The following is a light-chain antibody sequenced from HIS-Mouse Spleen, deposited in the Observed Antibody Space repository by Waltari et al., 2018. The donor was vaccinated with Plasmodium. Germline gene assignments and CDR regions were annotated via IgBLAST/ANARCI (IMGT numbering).Light chain of an antibody. V-gene: IGLV1-51*01. CDR2: DKN. CDR3: GTGDSSLSAGVV. CDR1: SSNIGHNY. Sequence: QSVLTQPPSVSAAPGQKVTISCSGSSSNIGHNYVSWYQQLPGTAPKLLIYDKNNRPSGSPDRFSGSKSGTSATLGITGLQTGDEADYYCGTGDSSLSAGVVFGGGTKLTVL. J-gene: IGLJ2*01.